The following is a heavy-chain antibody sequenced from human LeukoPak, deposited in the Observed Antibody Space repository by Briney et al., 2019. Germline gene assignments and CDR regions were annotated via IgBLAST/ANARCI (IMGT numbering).Heavy chain of an antibody. V-gene: IGHV3-23*01. Sequence: GGFLRLSCAASGFIFSNYAMSWVRQAPGKGLECVSVISGTGDSTYYADSVKGRFTISRDNSKNTLYLQMNSLRVEDTAVYYCAKHLWRDLLWFGEGYYFGYWGQGTLVTVSS. D-gene: IGHD3-10*01. J-gene: IGHJ4*02. CDR2: ISGTGDST. CDR1: GFIFSNYA. CDR3: AKHLWRDLLWFGEGYYFGY.